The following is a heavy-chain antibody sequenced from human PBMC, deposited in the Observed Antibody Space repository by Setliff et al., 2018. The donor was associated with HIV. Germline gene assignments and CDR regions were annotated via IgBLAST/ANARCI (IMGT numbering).Heavy chain of an antibody. CDR1: GDSIDRSNFF. CDR3: SRGTYYKGLDP. D-gene: IGHD3-10*01. CDR2: IYYSGSA. Sequence: SETLSLTCTVSGDSIDRSNFFWTWIRQHPGKGLEWIGYIYYSGSATYNPSLKSQASISVDTSRNEFSLKLSSVTAADTAVYFCSRGTYYKGLDPWGQGTLVTVSS. V-gene: IGHV4-31*01. J-gene: IGHJ5*02.